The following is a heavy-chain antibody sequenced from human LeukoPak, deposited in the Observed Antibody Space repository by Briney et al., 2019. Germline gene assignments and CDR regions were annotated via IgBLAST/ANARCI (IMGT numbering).Heavy chain of an antibody. CDR1: GGSISSYY. D-gene: IGHD3-10*01. J-gene: IGHJ4*02. Sequence: SETLSLTCTVSGGSISSYYWSWIRQPPGKGLEWIGYIYYSGSTNYNPSLKSRVTISVDTSKNQFSLKLSSVTAADTAVYYCARTMVRGVTEDYWGLGTLVTVSS. CDR2: IYYSGST. V-gene: IGHV4-59*01. CDR3: ARTMVRGVTEDY.